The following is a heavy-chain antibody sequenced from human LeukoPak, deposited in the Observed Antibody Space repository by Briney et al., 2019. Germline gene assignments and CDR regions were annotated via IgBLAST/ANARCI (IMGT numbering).Heavy chain of an antibody. CDR1: GYTFTSYG. CDR3: ARYTNDFWSGYHYGYYFGY. D-gene: IGHD3-3*01. J-gene: IGHJ4*02. Sequence: ASVTVSCKASGYTFTSYGISWVRQAPGQGLEWMGWISAYNGNTNYAQKLQGRVTMTTDTSTSTAYMELRSLRSDDTAVYYCARYTNDFWSGYHYGYYFGYWGQGTLVTVSS. V-gene: IGHV1-18*01. CDR2: ISAYNGNT.